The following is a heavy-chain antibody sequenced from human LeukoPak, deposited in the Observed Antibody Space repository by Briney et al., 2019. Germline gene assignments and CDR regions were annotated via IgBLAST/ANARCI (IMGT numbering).Heavy chain of an antibody. D-gene: IGHD5-24*01. CDR3: ARHPDVGMATIGDFDY. Sequence: SETLSLTCTVSGGSISSSSYYWGWIRQPPGKGLEWIGSIYYSGSTYYNPSLKSRVTISVDTSKNQFSLKLSSVTAADTAVYYCARHPDVGMATIGDFDYWGQGTLVTVSS. V-gene: IGHV4-39*01. J-gene: IGHJ4*02. CDR1: GGSISSSSYY. CDR2: IYYSGST.